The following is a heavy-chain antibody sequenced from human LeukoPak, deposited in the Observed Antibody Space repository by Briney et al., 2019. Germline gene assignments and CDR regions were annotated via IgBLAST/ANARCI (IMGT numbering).Heavy chain of an antibody. CDR1: GGTFSSYA. CDR3: ARAVAVAEFDY. J-gene: IGHJ4*02. D-gene: IGHD6-19*01. Sequence: ASVKVSCKASGGTFSSYAISRVRQAPGQGLEWMGRIIPILGIANYAQKFQGRVTITADKSTSTAYMELSSLRSEDTAVYYCARAVAVAEFDYWGQGTLVTVSS. V-gene: IGHV1-69*04. CDR2: IIPILGIA.